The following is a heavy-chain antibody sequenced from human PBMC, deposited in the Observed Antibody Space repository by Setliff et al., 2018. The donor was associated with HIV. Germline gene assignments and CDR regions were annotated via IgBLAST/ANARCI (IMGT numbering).Heavy chain of an antibody. CDR1: GFTFSNYG. Sequence: GGSLRLSCAASGFTFSNYGIHWVRQAPGKGLEWVAFIPYDGSNKYYGDSVKGRFTISRDNSKNTVYLQMNSLRPEDTALYYCAKDFGYSSGWYLVSGVLDIWGQGTMVTVSS. D-gene: IGHD6-19*01. J-gene: IGHJ3*02. CDR3: AKDFGYSSGWYLVSGVLDI. V-gene: IGHV3-30*02. CDR2: IPYDGSNK.